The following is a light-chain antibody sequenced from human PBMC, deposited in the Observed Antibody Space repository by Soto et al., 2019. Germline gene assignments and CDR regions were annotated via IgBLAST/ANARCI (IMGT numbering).Light chain of an antibody. CDR2: EVS. Sequence: QSALTQPASVSGSPGQSITISCTGTSSDVGGYDYVSWYQHFPGKAPKLIIYEVSNRPSGVSNRFSGSKSGNTASLTISGLQAEDEADYYGSSYTSSITVDVVFGGGTQLTVL. J-gene: IGLJ2*01. CDR1: SSDVGGYDY. V-gene: IGLV2-14*01. CDR3: SSYTSSITVDVV.